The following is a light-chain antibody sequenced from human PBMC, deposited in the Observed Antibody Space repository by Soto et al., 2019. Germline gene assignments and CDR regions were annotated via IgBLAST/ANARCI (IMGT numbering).Light chain of an antibody. CDR1: SSDIDNYNF. CDR2: DGS. J-gene: IGLJ2*01. V-gene: IGLV2-23*01. Sequence: QSALTQPASVSGSPGQSITISCSGASSDIDNYNFVSWYQQHPGQAPKLIIYDGSERPSGVSDRFSGSSSDNTASLTISGLQAEDEADYYCCSHSGGYTSVLFGGGTKLTVL. CDR3: CSHSGGYTSVL.